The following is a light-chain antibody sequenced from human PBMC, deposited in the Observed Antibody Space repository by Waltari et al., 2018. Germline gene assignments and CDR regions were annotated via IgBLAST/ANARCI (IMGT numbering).Light chain of an antibody. CDR3: FVWDDSLSGLWV. V-gene: IGLV1-47*01. J-gene: IGLJ3*02. CDR2: RSV. Sequence: QSVLTQSPSTSGTPGQRVTISSSGSNSNIGSNHVHWSQQLPGPAPKLLIYRSVLRPPGVPVRFSGSRSGTSASLAISGLRSEDEAHYYCFVWDDSLSGLWVFGGGTKLTVL. CDR1: NSNIGSNH.